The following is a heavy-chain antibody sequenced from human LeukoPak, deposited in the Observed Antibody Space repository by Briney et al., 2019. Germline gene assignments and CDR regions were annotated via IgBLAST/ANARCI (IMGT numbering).Heavy chain of an antibody. CDR1: GGSISSGDYY. V-gene: IGHV4-30-4*01. CDR2: IYYSGST. D-gene: IGHD2-15*01. Sequence: PSETLSLTCTVSGGSISSGDYYWSWVRQPPGKGLEWIGYIYYSGSTYYNPSLKSRVTISVDTSKNQFSLKLSSVTAADTAVYYCASRTDPKVEVVAATPPGMDVWGQGTTVTVSS. CDR3: ASRTDPKVEVVAATPPGMDV. J-gene: IGHJ6*02.